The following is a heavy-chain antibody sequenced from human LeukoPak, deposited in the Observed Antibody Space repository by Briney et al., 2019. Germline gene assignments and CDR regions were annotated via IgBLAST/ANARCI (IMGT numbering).Heavy chain of an antibody. Sequence: GGSLRLSCEASGFTFISYFMSWVRQAPGKGLEWVASIIGSGRTTKYADAVKGRFTIPRDNSKNSLYLQMSSLIVDDTAVYYCVREGRGIVGASAYWGRGTLVAVSS. V-gene: IGHV3-23*01. CDR3: VREGRGIVGASAY. CDR2: IIGSGRTT. D-gene: IGHD1-26*01. CDR1: GFTFISYF. J-gene: IGHJ4*02.